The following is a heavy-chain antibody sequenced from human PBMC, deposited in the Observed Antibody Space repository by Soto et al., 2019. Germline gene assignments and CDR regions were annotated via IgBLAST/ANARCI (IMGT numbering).Heavy chain of an antibody. CDR2: IYYSGST. CDR1: GGSISSSSYY. V-gene: IGHV4-39*01. CDR3: ARGAIGILYGWSGEAVYYGMDV. D-gene: IGHD2-15*01. Sequence: SETLSLTCTVSGGSISSSSYYWGWIRQPPGKGLEWIGSIYYSGSTYYNPSLKSRVTISVDTSKNQFSLKLSSVTAADTAVYYCARGAIGILYGWSGEAVYYGMDVWGQGTTVTVS. J-gene: IGHJ6*02.